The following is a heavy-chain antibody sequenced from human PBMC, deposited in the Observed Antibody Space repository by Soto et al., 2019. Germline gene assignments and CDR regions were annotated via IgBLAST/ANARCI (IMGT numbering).Heavy chain of an antibody. V-gene: IGHV3-21*01. CDR1: GFTFSTYI. CDR2: ISSSSTYI. J-gene: IGHJ4*02. CDR3: ARGGYCSSTSCPLPALAY. Sequence: EVQLVESGGGLVKPGGSLRLSCAASGFTFSTYIMNWVRQAPGKGLEWVSSISSSSTYIYYADSVKGRFTISRDNANASLYLQMNSLRAEDTAVYYRARGGYCSSTSCPLPALAYWGQGTLVTVSS. D-gene: IGHD2-2*01.